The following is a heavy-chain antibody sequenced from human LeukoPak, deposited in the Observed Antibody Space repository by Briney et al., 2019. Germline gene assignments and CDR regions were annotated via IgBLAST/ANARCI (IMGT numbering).Heavy chain of an antibody. CDR1: GITLSNYG. CDR3: AKRGVVIRVFLVGFHKEAYYFDS. V-gene: IGHV3-23*01. J-gene: IGHJ4*02. Sequence: GGSLRLSCAVSGITLSNYGMSWVRQAPGKGLEWVAGSDSGGRTNYADSVKGRFTISRDNPKNTLYLQMNSLRAEDTAVYFCAKRGVVIRVFLVGFHKEAYYFDSWGQGALVTVSS. D-gene: IGHD3-10*01. CDR2: SDSGGRT.